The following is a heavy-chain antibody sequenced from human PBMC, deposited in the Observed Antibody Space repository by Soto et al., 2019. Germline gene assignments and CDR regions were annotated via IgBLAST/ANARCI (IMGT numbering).Heavy chain of an antibody. CDR1: GYTFTSYG. J-gene: IGHJ6*02. V-gene: IGHV1-18*01. D-gene: IGHD5-12*01. Sequence: ASVKVSCKASGYTFTSYGISWVRQAPGPGLEWMGWISAYNGNTNYAQKLQGRVTMTTDTSTSTAYMELRSLRSDDTAVYYCARDTPGGYSGYDLAFFYYGMDVWGQGTTVTVSS. CDR3: ARDTPGGYSGYDLAFFYYGMDV. CDR2: ISAYNGNT.